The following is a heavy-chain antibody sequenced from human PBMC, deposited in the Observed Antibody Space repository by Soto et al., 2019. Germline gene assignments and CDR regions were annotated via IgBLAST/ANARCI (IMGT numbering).Heavy chain of an antibody. D-gene: IGHD1-26*01. CDR3: AVNRATPGVALSNWFGA. CDR2: IYSSGTT. Sequence: SETLSLSCSVSGASVSSDSYLWCWLRQGQGKGLEWIGYIYSSGTTHYNPSLQRRLSMSLDTSRNQFSLKLTSMTVADRAVYYCAVNRATPGVALSNWFGAWGQGSLVTVS. CDR1: GASVSSDSYL. J-gene: IGHJ5*02. V-gene: IGHV4-31*02.